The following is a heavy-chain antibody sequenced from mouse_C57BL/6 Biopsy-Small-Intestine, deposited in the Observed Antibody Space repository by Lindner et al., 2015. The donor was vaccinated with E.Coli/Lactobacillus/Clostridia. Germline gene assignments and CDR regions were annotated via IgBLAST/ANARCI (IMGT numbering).Heavy chain of an antibody. CDR3: VRRGPYFGSSSRYWYFDV. D-gene: IGHD1-1*01. CDR2: ISSGSSNI. J-gene: IGHJ1*03. Sequence: VQLQESGGGLVKPGGSLKLSCAASGFTFSDYGMHWVRQAPEKGLEWVAYISSGSSNIYYADTVKGRFTISRDNAKNTLFLQMTSLRSEDTAMYYCVRRGPYFGSSSRYWYFDVWGTGTTVTVSS. V-gene: IGHV5-17*01. CDR1: GFTFSDYG.